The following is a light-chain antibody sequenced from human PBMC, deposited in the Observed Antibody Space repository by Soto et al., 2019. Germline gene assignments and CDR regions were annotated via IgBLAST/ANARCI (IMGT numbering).Light chain of an antibody. V-gene: IGKV1-5*01. CDR2: GAS. J-gene: IGKJ1*01. CDR3: QNYSSYSRT. CDR1: QTLSSW. Sequence: DIQMTQSPSTLSASVGDIVTIACRASQTLSSWLAWSQQKSGKAPKLLIYGASTLESGVPSRFSGSGSGTEFTLTISRRRPDDFATYYCQNYSSYSRTFGQGTKVEIK.